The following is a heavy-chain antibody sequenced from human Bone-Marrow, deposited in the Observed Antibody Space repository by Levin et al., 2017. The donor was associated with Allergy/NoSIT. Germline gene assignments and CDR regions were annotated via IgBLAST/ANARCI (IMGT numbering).Heavy chain of an antibody. J-gene: IGHJ3*02. CDR3: ATGAPRAAADLGAFDS. CDR1: GYTLTELS. V-gene: IGHV1-24*01. CDR2: FDPEDGET. Sequence: GESLKISCKVSGYTLTELSMHWVRQAPGKGLEWMGGFDPEDGETIYAQKFQGRVTMTEDTSTDTAYMELSSLRSEDTAVYYCATGAPRAAADLGAFDSWGQGTMVTVSS. D-gene: IGHD6-13*01.